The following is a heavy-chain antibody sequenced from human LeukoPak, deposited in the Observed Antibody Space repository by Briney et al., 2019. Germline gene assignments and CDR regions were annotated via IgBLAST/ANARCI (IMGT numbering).Heavy chain of an antibody. CDR1: GYTFTKYA. V-gene: IGHV7-4-1*02. Sequence: ASVKVSCKTSGYTFTKYAMNWVRQAPGQGLEWMGWINTNTGNPTYAQGFTGQFDFSLDTSVSTAYLQISSLKAEDTAVYYCARVRVPDGSTDYYYHMDVWGQGTTVTVSS. CDR3: ARVRVPDGSTDYYYHMDV. J-gene: IGHJ6*02. CDR2: INTNTGNP. D-gene: IGHD2-15*01.